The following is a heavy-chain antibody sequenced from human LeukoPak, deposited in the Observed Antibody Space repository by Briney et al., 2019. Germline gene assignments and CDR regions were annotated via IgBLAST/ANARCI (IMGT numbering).Heavy chain of an antibody. J-gene: IGHJ6*02. CDR1: GYTFTSYA. Sequence: ASVKVSCKASGYTFTSYAMHWVRQAPGQRLEWMGWINAGNGNTKYSQKFQGRVTMTRDTSTSTVYMELSSLRSEDTAVYYCASFSSWYYYYYGMDVWGQGTTVTVSS. CDR2: INAGNGNT. D-gene: IGHD6-13*01. CDR3: ASFSSWYYYYYGMDV. V-gene: IGHV1-3*01.